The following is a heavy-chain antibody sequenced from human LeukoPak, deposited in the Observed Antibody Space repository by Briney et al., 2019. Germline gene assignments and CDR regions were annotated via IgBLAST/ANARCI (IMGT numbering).Heavy chain of an antibody. J-gene: IGHJ4*02. D-gene: IGHD4-17*01. CDR3: VRGDYGDYTPFDY. Sequence: GGSLRLSCAASGFTVSSNYMSWVRQAPGKGLEWVSVIYSGGSTYYADSVKGRFTISRDNSKNTLYLQMNSLRAEDTAVYYCVRGDYGDYTPFDYWGQGTLVTVSS. CDR2: IYSGGST. CDR1: GFTVSSNY. V-gene: IGHV3-53*01.